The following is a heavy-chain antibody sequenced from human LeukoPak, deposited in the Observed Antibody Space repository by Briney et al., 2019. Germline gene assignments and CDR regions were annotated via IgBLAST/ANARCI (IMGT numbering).Heavy chain of an antibody. Sequence: GGSLRLSCAASGFTFSSYAMSWVRQAPGKGLEWVSAISGSGGSTYYADSVKGRFTISRDNSKNTLYLQMNSLRAEDTAVYYCAKDVAAAGTLYYFDYWGQGTLVTVSS. J-gene: IGHJ4*02. CDR3: AKDVAAAGTLYYFDY. D-gene: IGHD6-13*01. CDR2: ISGSGGST. V-gene: IGHV3-23*01. CDR1: GFTFSSYA.